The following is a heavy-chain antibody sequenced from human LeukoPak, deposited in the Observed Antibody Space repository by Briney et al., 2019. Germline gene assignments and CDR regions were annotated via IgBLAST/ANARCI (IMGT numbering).Heavy chain of an antibody. CDR3: AREFGDLDYYDILTGYYKGGWFDP. D-gene: IGHD3-9*01. CDR2: IYYSGST. Sequence: SETLSLTCTVSGGSISSYYWSWIRQPPGKGLEWIGYIYYSGSTNYNPSLKSRVTISVDTSKNQFSLKLSSVTAADTAVYYCAREFGDLDYYDILTGYYKGGWFDPWGQGTLVTVSS. V-gene: IGHV4-59*01. J-gene: IGHJ5*02. CDR1: GGSISSYY.